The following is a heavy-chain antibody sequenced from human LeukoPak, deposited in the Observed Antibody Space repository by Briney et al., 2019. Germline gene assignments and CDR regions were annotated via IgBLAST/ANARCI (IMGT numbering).Heavy chain of an antibody. V-gene: IGHV3-7*01. D-gene: IGHD6-13*01. CDR3: ARDGTAAGLYFDL. CDR1: GFTFTDYW. Sequence: GGSLRLSCEVSGFTFTDYWMNWVRQAPGKGPEWVASIRQDGSEKTYVDSVKGRFTISRDNTKNSLSLELNGLRAEDTAVYYCARDGTAAGLYFDLWGQGTLVTVSS. J-gene: IGHJ4*01. CDR2: IRQDGSEK.